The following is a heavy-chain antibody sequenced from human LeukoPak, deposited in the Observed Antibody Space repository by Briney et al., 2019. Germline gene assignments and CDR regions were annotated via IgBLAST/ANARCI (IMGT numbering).Heavy chain of an antibody. J-gene: IGHJ4*02. V-gene: IGHV3-9*01. D-gene: IGHD1-1*01. CDR2: ISWNSGSI. CDR1: GFTFDDYA. CDR3: ARPRPHNYIDY. Sequence: GGSLRLSCAASGFTFDDYAMHWVRHAPGKGLEWVSGISWNSGSIGYADSVKGRFTISRDSAKNSLYLQMNSLRVEDTAVYYCARPRPHNYIDYWGQGSLVTVSS.